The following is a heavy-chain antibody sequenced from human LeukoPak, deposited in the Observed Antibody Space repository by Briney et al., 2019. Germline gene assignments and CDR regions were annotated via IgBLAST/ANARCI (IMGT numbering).Heavy chain of an antibody. CDR1: GGSISSGSYY. D-gene: IGHD3-22*01. CDR3: ARGPYSYDSSGAFDI. CDR2: ISSSGST. V-gene: IGHV4-61*02. Sequence: SQTLSLTCTVSGGSISSGSYYWSWIRQPAGKGLEWIGRISSSGSTNYNPSLKGRVTISVATSKNQFSLKLSSVTAADTAVYFCARGPYSYDSSGAFDIWGQGTMVTVSS. J-gene: IGHJ3*02.